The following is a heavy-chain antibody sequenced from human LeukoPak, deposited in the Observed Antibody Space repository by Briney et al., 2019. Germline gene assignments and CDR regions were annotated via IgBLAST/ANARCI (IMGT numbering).Heavy chain of an antibody. V-gene: IGHV3-23*01. CDR1: GLTFSSYG. CDR3: ARASSKQLAGYLPDGFDI. CDR2: MSDSGGST. J-gene: IGHJ3*02. D-gene: IGHD3-9*01. Sequence: GGSLRLSCAASGLTFSSYGMSWVRQAPGKGLEGVSSMSDSGGSTYYAGSVKGRFTIYRDNSKNTLYLQMNSLRADDAAVYYCARASSKQLAGYLPDGFDIWGQGTMVTVSS.